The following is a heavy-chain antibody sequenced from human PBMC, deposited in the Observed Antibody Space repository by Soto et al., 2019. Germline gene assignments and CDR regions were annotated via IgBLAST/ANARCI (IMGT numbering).Heavy chain of an antibody. D-gene: IGHD2-21*02. J-gene: IGHJ4*02. CDR1: GFTFGSYR. CDR2: IKQDGSEK. Sequence: EVQLVESGGGLVQPGGSLRLSCAASGFTFGSYRMSWVRQAPGKGLEWVANIKQDGSEKYYVDSVKGRFTISRDNDKRSRHLQMNSLRAEDTAVYYCAASVLVTGPDYWGQGTLVTVSS. V-gene: IGHV3-7*03. CDR3: AASVLVTGPDY.